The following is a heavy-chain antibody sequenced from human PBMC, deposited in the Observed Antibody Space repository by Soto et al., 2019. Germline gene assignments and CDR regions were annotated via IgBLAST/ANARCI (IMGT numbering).Heavy chain of an antibody. CDR1: GYTFTGYY. CDR3: ARDTQYSSSWYRMYYYGMDV. D-gene: IGHD6-13*01. Sequence: ASVKFSCKASGYTFTGYYMHWVRQAPGQGLEWMGIINPSGGSTSYAQKFQGRVTMTRDTSTSTVYMELSSLRSEDTAVYYCARDTQYSSSWYRMYYYGMDVWGQGTTVTVSS. J-gene: IGHJ6*02. CDR2: INPSGGST. V-gene: IGHV1-46*01.